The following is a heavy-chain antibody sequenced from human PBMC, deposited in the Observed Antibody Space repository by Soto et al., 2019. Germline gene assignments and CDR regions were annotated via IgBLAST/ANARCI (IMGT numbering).Heavy chain of an antibody. V-gene: IGHV1-46*03. J-gene: IGHJ6*01. D-gene: IGHD3-3*01. CDR1: GDTFSRHY. CDR2: INPSGGDT. Sequence: QVQLVQPGAEMMKPGASMKVSCKASGDTFSRHYVHWVRQAPGQGLEWMGRINPSGGDTTYPPEIQGRITMARDTSTNTVFMDLSSLRSDDTAVYYCATRVNGDFDVWGQGTTVVVS. CDR3: ATRVNGDFDV.